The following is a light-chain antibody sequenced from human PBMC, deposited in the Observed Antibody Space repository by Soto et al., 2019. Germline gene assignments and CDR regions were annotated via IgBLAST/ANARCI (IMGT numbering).Light chain of an antibody. Sequence: QSALTQPASVSGSPGQSITISCTGTSSDVGGYNYVSWYQQHPGKAPKLMIYEVTNRPSGVSNRFSGSQSGNTASLTISGLQAEDGADYYCSSYTSSNTQVFGTGTKVTVL. CDR1: SSDVGGYNY. J-gene: IGLJ1*01. CDR2: EVT. CDR3: SSYTSSNTQV. V-gene: IGLV2-14*01.